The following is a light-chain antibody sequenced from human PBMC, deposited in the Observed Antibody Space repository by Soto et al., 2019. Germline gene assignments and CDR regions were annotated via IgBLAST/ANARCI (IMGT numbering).Light chain of an antibody. Sequence: DIQVTQSPSSLSASVGGRVTITCRASQDISGHLAWYQQKPGKVPKLLIYEASTLQSGVPSRFSASGSGTDFTLTISSLQPEDVATYYCQKYNGTPRTFGQGTKVELK. CDR2: EAS. CDR1: QDISGH. CDR3: QKYNGTPRT. J-gene: IGKJ1*01. V-gene: IGKV1-27*01.